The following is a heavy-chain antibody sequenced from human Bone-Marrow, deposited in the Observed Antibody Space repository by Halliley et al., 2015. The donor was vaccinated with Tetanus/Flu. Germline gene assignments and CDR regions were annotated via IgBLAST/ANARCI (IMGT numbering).Heavy chain of an antibody. J-gene: IGHJ4*02. V-gene: IGHV4-34*01. CDR3: MLMGIAMVKALDY. CDR1: GGSFSGYY. D-gene: IGHD5-18*01. CDR2: INHSGST. Sequence: TLSLTCAVYGGSFSGYYWSWIRQPPGKGLEWIGEINHSGSTNYNPSLKSRVTISVDTSKNQFSLKLSSVTAADTAVYYCMLMGIAMVKALDYWGQGTLVTVSS.